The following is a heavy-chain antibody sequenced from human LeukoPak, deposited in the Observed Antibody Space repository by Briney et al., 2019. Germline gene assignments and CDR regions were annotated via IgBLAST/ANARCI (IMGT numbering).Heavy chain of an antibody. D-gene: IGHD3-9*01. V-gene: IGHV4-59*08. CDR1: GGSISSYY. J-gene: IGHJ4*02. Sequence: SETLSLTCTVSGGSISSYYWSWIRQPPGKGLEWIGYIYYSGSTYYNPSLKSRVTISVDTSKNQFSLKLSSVTAADTAVYYCARYLQAFGYWGQGTLVTVSS. CDR3: ARYLQAFGY. CDR2: IYYSGST.